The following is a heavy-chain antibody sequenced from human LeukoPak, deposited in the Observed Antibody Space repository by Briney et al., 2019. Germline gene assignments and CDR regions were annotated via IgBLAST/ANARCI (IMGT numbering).Heavy chain of an antibody. Sequence: PGGSLRLSCAASGFTVSSNYTSWVRQAPGKGLEWVSVIHSDGSTFYADSVKGRFTISRDNSKNTLYLQMNSLRAEDTAVYYCARERGYTYGTSLYYFDYWGQGTLVTVSS. CDR3: ARERGYTYGTSLYYFDY. V-gene: IGHV3-53*01. J-gene: IGHJ4*02. CDR2: IHSDGST. D-gene: IGHD5-18*01. CDR1: GFTVSSNY.